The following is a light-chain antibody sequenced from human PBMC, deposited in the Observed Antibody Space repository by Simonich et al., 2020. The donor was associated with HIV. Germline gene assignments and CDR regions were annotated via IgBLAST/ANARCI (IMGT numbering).Light chain of an antibody. J-gene: IGLJ3*02. Sequence: QSALTQPASVSGSPGQSITISCTGTSSDVGVYNYVSWYQQHPGKAPKLMIFDVSYRPSGVSDRFSGSKSGNTASLTISGLQAEDEANYYCQSYDSSLSGWVFGGGTKLTVL. CDR2: DVS. CDR3: QSYDSSLSGWV. V-gene: IGLV2-14*03. CDR1: SSDVGVYNY.